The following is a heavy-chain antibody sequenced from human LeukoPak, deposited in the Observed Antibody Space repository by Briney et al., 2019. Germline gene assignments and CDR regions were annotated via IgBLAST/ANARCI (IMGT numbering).Heavy chain of an antibody. CDR1: GFTFNSYA. CDR3: AKNLGRYRNNYFDY. V-gene: IGHV3-23*01. J-gene: IGHJ4*02. CDR2: ISGSGGGT. Sequence: GGSLRLSCAASGFTFNSYAMSWVRQAPEKGLEWVATISGSGGGTYYADSVKGRFTISRDDSKNTLYLQMNSLRAEDTAVYYCAKNLGRYRNNYFDYWGQGTLVTVSS. D-gene: IGHD1-26*01.